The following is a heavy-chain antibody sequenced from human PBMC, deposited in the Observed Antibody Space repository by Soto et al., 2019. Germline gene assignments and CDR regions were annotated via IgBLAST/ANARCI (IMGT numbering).Heavy chain of an antibody. CDR2: IYYSGST. CDR3: ARLNGYCVSTNCHGYYGMDV. J-gene: IGHJ6*02. Sequence: SETLSLTCTVSGGSISSYYWSWIRQPPGKGLEWIGYIYYSGSTNYNPSLKSRVTISVDTSKNEFSLRLSSVTAAYTAVYYCARLNGYCVSTNCHGYYGMDVWGQGTTVTVSS. D-gene: IGHD2-2*03. V-gene: IGHV4-59*08. CDR1: GGSISSYY.